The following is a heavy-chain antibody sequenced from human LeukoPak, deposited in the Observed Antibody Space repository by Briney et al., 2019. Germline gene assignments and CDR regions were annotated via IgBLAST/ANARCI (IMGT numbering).Heavy chain of an antibody. CDR3: ASNIEMATIRTYYGMDV. J-gene: IGHJ6*02. CDR2: ISWNSGSI. CDR1: GFTFDDYA. V-gene: IGHV3-9*01. D-gene: IGHD5-12*01. Sequence: GGSLRLSCAASGFTFDDYAMPWVRQAPGKGLEWVSGISWNSGSIGYADSVKGRFTVSRDNAKNSLYLQMNRLRPEDTALYYCASNIEMATIRTYYGMDVWGQGTTVTVSS.